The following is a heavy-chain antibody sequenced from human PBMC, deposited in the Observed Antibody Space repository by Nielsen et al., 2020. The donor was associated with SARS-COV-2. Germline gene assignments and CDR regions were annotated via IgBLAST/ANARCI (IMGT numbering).Heavy chain of an antibody. D-gene: IGHD5-12*01. CDR3: ARDRDRGIVATNVDY. CDR2: VSFDGTDK. Sequence: GESLKISCAASGFTFINFGMHWVRQAPGKGLEWVAVVSFDGTDKYYGDSVKGRFTISRDNSKNTVYLQMNSLRPEDTAAYYYARDRDRGIVATNVDYWGQGTLVTVSS. CDR1: GFTFINFG. V-gene: IGHV3-30*03. J-gene: IGHJ4*02.